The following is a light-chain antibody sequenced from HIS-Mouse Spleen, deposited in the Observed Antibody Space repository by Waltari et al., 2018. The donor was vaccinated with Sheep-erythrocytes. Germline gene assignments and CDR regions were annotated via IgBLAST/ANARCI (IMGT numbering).Light chain of an antibody. CDR2: QAS. Sequence: SYELTQPPSVSVSPGQTASITCSGAQLGDKYACWYQQKPGQSPVLVIYQASKRPSGIPERFSGSNSGNTATLTISGTQAMDEADYYCQAWDSSTAWVFGGGTKLTVL. J-gene: IGLJ3*02. CDR1: QLGDKY. CDR3: QAWDSSTAWV. V-gene: IGLV3-1*01.